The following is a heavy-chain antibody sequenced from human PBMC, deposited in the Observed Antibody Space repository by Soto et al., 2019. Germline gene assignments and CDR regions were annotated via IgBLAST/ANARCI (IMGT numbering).Heavy chain of an antibody. Sequence: SETLSLTCTVSGGSISSGGYYWSWIRQHPGKGLEWIGYIYYSGSTYYNPSLKSRVTISVDTSKNQFSLKLSSVTAADTAVYYCARYCSSNSCYKVNGTTGLDYWGQGTLVTVSS. V-gene: IGHV4-31*03. CDR1: GGSISSGGYY. CDR3: ARYCSSNSCYKVNGTTGLDY. J-gene: IGHJ4*02. CDR2: IYYSGST. D-gene: IGHD2-2*02.